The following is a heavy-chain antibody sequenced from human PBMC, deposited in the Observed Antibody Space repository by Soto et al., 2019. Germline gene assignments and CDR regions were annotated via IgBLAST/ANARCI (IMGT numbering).Heavy chain of an antibody. CDR1: GYTFTDYD. D-gene: IGHD2-15*01. V-gene: IGHV1-8*01. Sequence: QEQLVQSGAEVKKPGASVKVSCKTSGYTFTDYDINWVRQATAQGLEWIGRMNPNSGGTGYAQKFQGRVTMTRSASLSTAYLELSSLRSEDTAVYYCARVAVAARPRWYNWFDPWGQGTLVTVSS. J-gene: IGHJ5*02. CDR2: MNPNSGGT. CDR3: ARVAVAARPRWYNWFDP.